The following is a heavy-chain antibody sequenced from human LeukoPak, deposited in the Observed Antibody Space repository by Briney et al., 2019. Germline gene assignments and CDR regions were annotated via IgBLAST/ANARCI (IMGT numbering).Heavy chain of an antibody. J-gene: IGHJ3*02. D-gene: IGHD2-15*01. Sequence: GGSLRLSCAASGFTSSSYWMSWVRQAPGKGLEWVANIKQDGSEKYYVDSVKGRFTISRDNAKNSLYLQMNSLRAEDTAVYYCARVVVAATDSDAFDIWGQGTMVTVSS. CDR1: GFTSSSYW. CDR2: IKQDGSEK. V-gene: IGHV3-7*01. CDR3: ARVVVAATDSDAFDI.